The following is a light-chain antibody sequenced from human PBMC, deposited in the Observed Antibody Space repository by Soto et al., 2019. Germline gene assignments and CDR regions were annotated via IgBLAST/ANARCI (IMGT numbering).Light chain of an antibody. CDR3: QQSDSTPYT. V-gene: IGKV1-39*01. Sequence: DIQMTQSPSSLSASVGDRVTITCRASQSISYYLNWYQQKPGRAPRLLIYDASSLLSGVPSRFSGSGSGTDFTLTIASLQPEDFSTYYCQQSDSTPYTFGQGTKVEI. CDR2: DAS. CDR1: QSISYY. J-gene: IGKJ2*01.